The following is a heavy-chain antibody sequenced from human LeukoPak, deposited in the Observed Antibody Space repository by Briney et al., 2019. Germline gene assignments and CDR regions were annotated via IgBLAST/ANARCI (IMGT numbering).Heavy chain of an antibody. CDR2: ISGSGAST. Sequence: QPGGSLRLSCAASGFTFTNCAMTWVRRAPGKGLEWVSSISGSGASTYYSDSVKGRFTISRDNSKNTVYLQMNSLSVEDTAVYYCAKDQSRVGASDPFDSWGQGTLVTVSS. V-gene: IGHV3-23*01. CDR3: AKDQSRVGASDPFDS. CDR1: GFTFTNCA. D-gene: IGHD1-26*01. J-gene: IGHJ5*01.